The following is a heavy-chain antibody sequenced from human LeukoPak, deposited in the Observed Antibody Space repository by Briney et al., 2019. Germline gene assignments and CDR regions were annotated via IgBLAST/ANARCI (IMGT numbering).Heavy chain of an antibody. D-gene: IGHD1-14*01. J-gene: IGHJ4*02. CDR3: TRGRNSAFDY. CDR2: TYYGSRWSN. CDR1: GDSVSSNGVA. V-gene: IGHV6-1*01. Sequence: SQTLSLTCVISGDSVSSNGVAWNWVRQSPSRGLEWLGRTYYGSRWSNDYALSVKSRITINPDTSKNQFSLQLNSVTPEDTAVYYCTRGRNSAFDYWGQGTLVTVSS.